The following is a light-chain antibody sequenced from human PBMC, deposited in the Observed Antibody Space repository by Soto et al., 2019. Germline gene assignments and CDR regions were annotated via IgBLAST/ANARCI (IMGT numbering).Light chain of an antibody. V-gene: IGLV2-23*01. CDR1: SSDVGNYNL. CDR3: CSYAGSSTYV. Sequence: QSVLAQPASVSGSPGQSITISCTGTSSDVGNYNLVSWYQQHPGKAPKLMTYEGSKRPSGVSNRFSGSKSGNTASLTISILQAEDEADYYCCSYAGSSTYVFGTGTKVT. CDR2: EGS. J-gene: IGLJ1*01.